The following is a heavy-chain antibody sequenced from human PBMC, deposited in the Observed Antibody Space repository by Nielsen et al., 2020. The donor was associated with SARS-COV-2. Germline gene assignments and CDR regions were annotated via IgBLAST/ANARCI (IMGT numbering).Heavy chain of an antibody. CDR2: ISGSGGST. J-gene: IGHJ4*02. Sequence: GESLKISCAASGFTFSSYAMSWVRQAPGKGLEWVSAISGSGGSTYDADSVKGRFTISRDNSKNTLYLQMNSLRAEDTAVYYCAHARGWLVPFDYWGQGTLVTVSS. CDR1: GFTFSSYA. CDR3: AHARGWLVPFDY. D-gene: IGHD6-19*01. V-gene: IGHV3-23*01.